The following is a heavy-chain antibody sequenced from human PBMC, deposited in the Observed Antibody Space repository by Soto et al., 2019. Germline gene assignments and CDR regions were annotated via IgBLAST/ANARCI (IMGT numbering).Heavy chain of an antibody. V-gene: IGHV4-59*01. J-gene: IGHJ6*02. CDR2: IYYSGST. CDR3: ARATFGVVIYYYGMDV. CDR1: GGSISSYY. D-gene: IGHD3-3*01. Sequence: PSETLSLTCTVSGGSISSYYWSWIRQPPGKGLEWIGYIYYSGSTNYNPSLKSRVTISVDTSKNQFSLKLSSVTAADTAVYYCARATFGVVIYYYGMDVWGQGTTVTVSS.